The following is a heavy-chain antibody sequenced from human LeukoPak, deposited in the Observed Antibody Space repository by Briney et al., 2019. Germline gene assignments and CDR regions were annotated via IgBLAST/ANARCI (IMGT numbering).Heavy chain of an antibody. D-gene: IGHD4-11*01. Sequence: VASVKVSCKASGGTFSSYAISWVRQAPGQGLEWMGGIIPIFGTANYAQKFQGRVTITTDESTSTAYMELSSLRSEDTAVYYCARGKLRDYSNYQFFWFDPWGQGTLVTVSS. V-gene: IGHV1-69*05. CDR3: ARGKLRDYSNYQFFWFDP. CDR2: IIPIFGTA. J-gene: IGHJ5*02. CDR1: GGTFSSYA.